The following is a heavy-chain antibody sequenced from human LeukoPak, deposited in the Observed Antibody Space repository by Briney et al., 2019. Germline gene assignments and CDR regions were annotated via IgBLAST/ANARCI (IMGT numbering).Heavy chain of an antibody. J-gene: IGHJ6*04. CDR1: GFSFSDYY. D-gene: IGHD2-15*01. CDR3: ASATLRCSGGSCYEMDV. V-gene: IGHV3-11*01. CDR2: ISGSGGTI. Sequence: GGSLRLSCAASGFSFSDYYMSWIRQAPGKGLEWISYISGSGGTIYYADPVKGRFTISRDNAKNSLYLQMNSLRAEDTAVYYCASATLRCSGGSCYEMDVWGKGTTVTVSS.